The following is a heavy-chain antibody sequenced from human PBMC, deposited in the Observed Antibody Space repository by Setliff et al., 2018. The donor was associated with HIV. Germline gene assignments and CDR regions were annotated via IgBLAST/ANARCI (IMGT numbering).Heavy chain of an antibody. CDR1: GAYFSGYY. D-gene: IGHD5-18*01. Sequence: SETLSLTCAVYGAYFSGYYWSWIRQPPGKGLEWIGEINHNGSSNFNPSLKSRVTMSVDTSKNQFSLNLTSMTAADTAVYYCARGAGYSYFDYHYYYMDVWGQGTTVTVSS. V-gene: IGHV4-34*01. J-gene: IGHJ6*03. CDR2: INHNGSS. CDR3: ARGAGYSYFDYHYYYMDV.